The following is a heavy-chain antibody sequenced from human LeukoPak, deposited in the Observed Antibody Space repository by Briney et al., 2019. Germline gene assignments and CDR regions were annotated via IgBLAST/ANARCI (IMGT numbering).Heavy chain of an antibody. Sequence: GGSLRLSCAASGFTFSSYAMHWVRQAPGKGLEWVAVISYDGSNKYYADSVKGRFTISRDNSKNTLYLQMNSLRAKDTAVYYCARDTLRYYDSSGYQPPAFDIWGQGTMVTVSS. CDR3: ARDTLRYYDSSGYQPPAFDI. CDR1: GFTFSSYA. V-gene: IGHV3-30*04. J-gene: IGHJ3*02. D-gene: IGHD3-22*01. CDR2: ISYDGSNK.